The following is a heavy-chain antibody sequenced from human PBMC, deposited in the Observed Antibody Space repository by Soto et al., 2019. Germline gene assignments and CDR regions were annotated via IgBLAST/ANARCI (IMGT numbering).Heavy chain of an antibody. V-gene: IGHV3-21*01. CDR2: ISGNTNDK. D-gene: IGHD3-3*01. Sequence: GGSLRLSCVVSGFTLRSYTLAWVRQAPGKGLEWVSSISGNTNDKNYAESVMGRFTISRDNARNSMYLQMDNLRAEDTAVYYCVRDPTSFYYDEFGPTLFDFRAQRTPVPVSA. CDR3: VRDPTSFYYDEFGPTLFDF. CDR1: GFTLRSYT. J-gene: IGHJ5*01.